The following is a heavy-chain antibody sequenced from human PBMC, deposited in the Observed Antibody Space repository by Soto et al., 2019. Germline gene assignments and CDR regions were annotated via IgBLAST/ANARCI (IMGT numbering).Heavy chain of an antibody. CDR2: ISSSGSTI. CDR1: GFTFSSYE. CDR3: ARDLNQRYYDCWSGLRNYGMDV. V-gene: IGHV3-48*03. D-gene: IGHD3-3*01. J-gene: IGHJ6*02. Sequence: GSLRLSCAASGFTFSSYEMNWVRQAPGKGLEWVSYISSSGSTIYYADSVKGRFAISRDNAKNSLYLQMNSLRAEDTAVYYCARDLNQRYYDCWSGLRNYGMDVWGQGTTCTVSS.